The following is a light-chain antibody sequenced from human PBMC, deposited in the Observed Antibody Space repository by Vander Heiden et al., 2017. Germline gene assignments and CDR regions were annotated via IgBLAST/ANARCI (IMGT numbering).Light chain of an antibody. CDR3: QQRSNWPLT. Sequence: EIVLTQSPATLSLSPGERATLSCRASQSVSSYLAWYQQKPVQAPRLLIFDASNRATGIPARFSGSGSGTDFTLTISSLEPEDFALYHCQQRSNWPLTFGGGTKVEIK. CDR2: DAS. J-gene: IGKJ4*01. CDR1: QSVSSY. V-gene: IGKV3-11*01.